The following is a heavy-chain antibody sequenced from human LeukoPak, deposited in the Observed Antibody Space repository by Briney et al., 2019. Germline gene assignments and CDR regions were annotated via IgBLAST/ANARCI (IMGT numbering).Heavy chain of an antibody. D-gene: IGHD6-6*01. J-gene: IGHJ3*02. CDR2: IKQDGSEK. CDR1: GFTFSSYW. Sequence: GGSLRLSCAASGFTFSSYWMSWVRQAPGKGLEWVANIKQDGSEKYYVDSVKGRFTISRDNAKNSLYLQMNSLRAEDTAVYYCARVLYSSSFGAFDIWGQGTMVTVSS. V-gene: IGHV3-7*01. CDR3: ARVLYSSSFGAFDI.